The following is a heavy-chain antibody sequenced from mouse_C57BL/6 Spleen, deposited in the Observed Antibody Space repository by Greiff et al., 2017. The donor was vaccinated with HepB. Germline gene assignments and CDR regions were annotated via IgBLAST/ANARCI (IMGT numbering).Heavy chain of an antibody. CDR3: AREGGNYGYFDV. CDR1: GFTFSSYA. J-gene: IGHJ1*03. Sequence: EVKLVESGGGLVKPGGSLKLSCAASGFTFSSYAMSWVRQTPEKRLEWVATISDGGSYTYYPDNVKGRFTISRDNAKNNLYLQMSHLKSEDTAMYYGAREGGNYGYFDVWGTGTTVTVSS. V-gene: IGHV5-4*01. D-gene: IGHD2-1*01. CDR2: ISDGGSYT.